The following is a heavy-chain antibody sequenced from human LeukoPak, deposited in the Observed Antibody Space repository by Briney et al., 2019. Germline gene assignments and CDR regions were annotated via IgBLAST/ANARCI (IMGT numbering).Heavy chain of an antibody. J-gene: IGHJ4*02. V-gene: IGHV1-18*01. CDR2: ISAYNGNT. CDR1: GYTFTSYG. Sequence: ASVKVSCKASGYTFTSYGISWARQAPGQGLEWMGWISAYNGNTNYAQKLQGRVTMTTDTSTSTAYMELRSLISDDTAVYYCARDHVFPIVVVPAASYYFNYWGQGTLVTVSS. D-gene: IGHD2-2*01. CDR3: ARDHVFPIVVVPAASYYFNY.